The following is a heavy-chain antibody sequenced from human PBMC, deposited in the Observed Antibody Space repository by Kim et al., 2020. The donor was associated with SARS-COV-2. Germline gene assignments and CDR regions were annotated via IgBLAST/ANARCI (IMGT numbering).Heavy chain of an antibody. CDR3: AREAFWDSSGYYTHDAFDI. D-gene: IGHD3-22*01. CDR1: GYTFTSYA. J-gene: IGHJ3*02. CDR2: INAGNGNT. Sequence: ASVKVSCKASGYTFTSYAMHWVRQAPGQRLEWMGWINAGNGNTKYSQKFQGRVTITRDTSASTAYMELSSLRSEDTAVYYCAREAFWDSSGYYTHDAFDIWGQGTMVTVSS. V-gene: IGHV1-3*01.